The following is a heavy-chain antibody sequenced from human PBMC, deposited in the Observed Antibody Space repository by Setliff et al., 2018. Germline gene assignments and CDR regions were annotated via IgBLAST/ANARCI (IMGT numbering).Heavy chain of an antibody. CDR2: IYYSGSI. V-gene: IGHV4-59*08. D-gene: IGHD3-3*01. CDR3: ARMSGFLYLDV. Sequence: SETLSLTCTVSGGSISSYYWSWIRQPPGKGLEWIGYIYYSGSINYNPSLKSRVTISVDTSKNQFSLKLSSVTAADTAVYYCARMSGFLYLDVWGNGTTVTVSS. J-gene: IGHJ6*03. CDR1: GGSISSYY.